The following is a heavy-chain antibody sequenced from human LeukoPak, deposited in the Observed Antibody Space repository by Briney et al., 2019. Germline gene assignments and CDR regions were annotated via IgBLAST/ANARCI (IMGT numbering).Heavy chain of an antibody. Sequence: ASVKVSCKASGYTFTGYYMHWVRQAPGQGLEWMGWMNPNTGNTGYAQKFQGRVTMTRDTSISTAYMELSSLRSDDTAVYYCARKFLGSRGYYFDYWGQGTLVTVSS. CDR2: MNPNTGNT. J-gene: IGHJ4*02. D-gene: IGHD3-10*01. V-gene: IGHV1-8*02. CDR1: GYTFTGYY. CDR3: ARKFLGSRGYYFDY.